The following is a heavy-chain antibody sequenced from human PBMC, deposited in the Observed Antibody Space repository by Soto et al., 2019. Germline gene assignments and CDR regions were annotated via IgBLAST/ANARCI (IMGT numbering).Heavy chain of an antibody. Sequence: QVQMVQSGAEVKKSGASVKVSCKVSGHTLTELSIHWVRQTPGKGLEGMGGFDPKTHDTMYVQKFQGRITMTGDTSTDTAYMELSSLTSEDTTTYYCATDFISGSHGGGFAYWGQGTLVTVSS. CDR2: FDPKTHDT. CDR3: ATDFISGSHGGGFAY. CDR1: GHTLTELS. V-gene: IGHV1-24*01. J-gene: IGHJ4*02. D-gene: IGHD3-10*01.